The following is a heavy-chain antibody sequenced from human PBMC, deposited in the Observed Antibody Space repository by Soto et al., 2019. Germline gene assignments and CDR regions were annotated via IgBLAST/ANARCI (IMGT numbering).Heavy chain of an antibody. D-gene: IGHD3-16*02. Sequence: QVQLVQSGAEVKKPGASVKVSCKASGYTFTSYYMHWVRQAPGQGLEWMGIINPSGDSTSYAQKFQCRVPMTRDTSTSTVYMELSSLRSEDTAVYYCARSYYDYVWGSYRSAHFDYWGQGTLVTVSS. CDR3: ARSYYDYVWGSYRSAHFDY. CDR1: GYTFTSYY. V-gene: IGHV1-46*01. CDR2: INPSGDST. J-gene: IGHJ4*02.